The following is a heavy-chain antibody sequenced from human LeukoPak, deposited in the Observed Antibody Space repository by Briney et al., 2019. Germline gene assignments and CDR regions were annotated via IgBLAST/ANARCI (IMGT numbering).Heavy chain of an antibody. CDR1: GYTFTSYA. J-gene: IGHJ6*02. D-gene: IGHD2-2*01. CDR2: INTNTGNP. V-gene: IGHV7-4-1*02. Sequence: GASVKVSCKASGYTFTSYAMNWVRQAPGQGLEWTGWINTNTGNPTYAQGFTGRFVFSLDTSVSTAYLQISSLKAEDTAVYYCARISPLEAPAAMGGEIYYYYGMDVWGHGTTVTVSS. CDR3: ARISPLEAPAAMGGEIYYYYGMDV.